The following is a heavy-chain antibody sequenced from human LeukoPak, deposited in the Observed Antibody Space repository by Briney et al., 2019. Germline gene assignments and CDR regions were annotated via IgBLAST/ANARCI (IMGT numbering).Heavy chain of an antibody. CDR2: IYYSGST. CDR1: GGSISSSSYY. CDR3: ASEIAVAGNLEGGSY. V-gene: IGHV4-39*07. J-gene: IGHJ4*02. Sequence: PSETLSLTCTVSGGSISSSSYYWGWIRQPPGKGLEWIGSIYYSGSTYYNPSLKSRVTISVDTSKNQFSLKLSSVTAADTAVYYCASEIAVAGNLEGGSYWGQGTLVTVSS. D-gene: IGHD6-19*01.